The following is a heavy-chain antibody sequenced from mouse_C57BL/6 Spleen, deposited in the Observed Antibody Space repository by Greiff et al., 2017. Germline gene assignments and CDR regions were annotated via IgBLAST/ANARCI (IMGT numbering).Heavy chain of an antibody. J-gene: IGHJ2*01. CDR2: IRYDGSN. CDR3: ARGGLYYGNYN. D-gene: IGHD2-1*01. V-gene: IGHV3-6*01. CDR1: GYSITSGYY. Sequence: EVQVVESGPGLVKPSPSLSLTCSVTGYSITSGYYWNWIRQFPGNKLEWMGYIRYDGSNNYNPSLKNRISITRDTSKDQFFLKLNSVTTEDSATYYCARGGLYYGNYNWGQGTTLTVSS.